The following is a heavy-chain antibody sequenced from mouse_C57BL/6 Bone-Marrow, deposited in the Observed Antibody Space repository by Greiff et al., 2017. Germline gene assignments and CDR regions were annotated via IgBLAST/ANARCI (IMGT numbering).Heavy chain of an antibody. V-gene: IGHV5-9-1*02. CDR3: TRDEGYYYAMDY. CDR1: GFTFSSYA. J-gene: IGHJ4*01. CDR2: ISSGGDYI. Sequence: EVKLVESGEGLVKPGGSLKLSCAASGFTFSSYAMSWVRQTPEKRLEWVAYISSGGDYIYYADTVKGRFTISRDNARNTLYLQMSSLKSEDTAMYYCTRDEGYYYAMDYWGQGTSVTVSS.